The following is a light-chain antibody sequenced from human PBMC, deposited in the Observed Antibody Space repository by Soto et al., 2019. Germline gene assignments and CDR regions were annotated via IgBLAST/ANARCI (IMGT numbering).Light chain of an antibody. CDR3: QQYGSSPRIT. V-gene: IGKV3-20*01. Sequence: EIVLTQSPGTLSLSPGERATLSCRASRSVSSSSLAWYQQRPGQAPRLLIYGASSRAAGIPGRFSGSGSGTDLTLAISGLEAEDFAVYYCQQYGSSPRITFGQGTRLEIK. CDR1: RSVSSSS. J-gene: IGKJ5*01. CDR2: GAS.